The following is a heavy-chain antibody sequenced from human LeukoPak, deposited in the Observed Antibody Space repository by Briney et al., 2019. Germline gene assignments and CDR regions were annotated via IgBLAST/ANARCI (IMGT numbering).Heavy chain of an antibody. Sequence: ASVKVSCKASGYTFTSYGISWVRQAPGQGLEWMGWISAYNGNTNYAQKLQGRVTMTTDTSTSTAYMELRSLRSDDTAVYYCARDDYCSGGSCYPYLDYWGQGTLVTVSS. CDR3: ARDDYCSGGSCYPYLDY. CDR2: ISAYNGNT. CDR1: GYTFTSYG. J-gene: IGHJ4*02. V-gene: IGHV1-18*01. D-gene: IGHD2-15*01.